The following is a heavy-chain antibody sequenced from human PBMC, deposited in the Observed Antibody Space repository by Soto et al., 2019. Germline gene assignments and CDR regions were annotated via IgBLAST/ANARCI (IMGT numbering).Heavy chain of an antibody. CDR2: ISGGGGSS. V-gene: IGHV3-23*01. CDR1: GFTFSNYA. D-gene: IGHD2-21*02. CDR3: AHNCGVDCHSVFFY. J-gene: IGHJ4*02. Sequence: VQLLESGGGLVQPGGSLRLSCAASGFTFSNYAMSWVRQAPGKGLEWVSGISGGGGSSYYADSVKGRFTISRDNCKNTLYLQMNSLRADDTALYYCAHNCGVDCHSVFFYWGQGTLVIVSS.